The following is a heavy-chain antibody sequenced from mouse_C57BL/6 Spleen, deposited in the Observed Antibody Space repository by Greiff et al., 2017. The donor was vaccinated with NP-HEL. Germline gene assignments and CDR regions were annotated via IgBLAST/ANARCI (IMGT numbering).Heavy chain of an antibody. CDR2: IYPGSGST. CDR1: GYTFTSYW. Sequence: QVQLKQPGAELVKPGASVKMSCKASGYTFTSYWITWVKQRPGQGLEWIGDIYPGSGSTNYNEKFKSKATLTVDTSSSTAYMQLSSLTSEDSAVYYCARGDYGNYVNAMDYWGQGTSVTVSS. D-gene: IGHD2-1*01. V-gene: IGHV1-55*01. J-gene: IGHJ4*01. CDR3: ARGDYGNYVNAMDY.